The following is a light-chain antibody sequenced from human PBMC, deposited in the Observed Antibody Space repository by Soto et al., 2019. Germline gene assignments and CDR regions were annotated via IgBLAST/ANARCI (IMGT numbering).Light chain of an antibody. J-gene: IGKJ4*01. CDR1: QSVDSNY. Sequence: EIVLTQSPGTLSLSPGERATLSCRASQSVDSNYLAWYQQKPGQAPRLLIYAATSRATGIPDRFNGSGSGTDFTLTISRLEPEDFAVYYCQQYGSSSTFGGGTKVEIK. V-gene: IGKV3-20*01. CDR3: QQYGSSST. CDR2: AAT.